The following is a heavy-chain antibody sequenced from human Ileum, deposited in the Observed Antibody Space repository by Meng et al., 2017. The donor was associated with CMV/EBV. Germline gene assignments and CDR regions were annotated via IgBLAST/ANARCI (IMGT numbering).Heavy chain of an antibody. D-gene: IGHD6-19*01. CDR2: IYSGGSGT. Sequence: GGSLRLSCAASGFTFSGYAMHWVRQAPGKGLEWVSLIYSGGSGTYYADSVKGRFTISRDNSKNTLYLEMNGLRAEDTAVYYCVKDGSGWYPNWCDPWGQGTLVTVSS. CDR1: GFTFSGYA. V-gene: IGHV3-23*03. J-gene: IGHJ5*02. CDR3: VKDGSGWYPNWCDP.